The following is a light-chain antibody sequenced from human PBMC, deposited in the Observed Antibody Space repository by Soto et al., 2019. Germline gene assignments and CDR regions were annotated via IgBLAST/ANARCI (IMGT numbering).Light chain of an antibody. Sequence: QSALTQPASVSGSPGQSITIPCTGISSDVGSSDLVSWYQQHPGRAPKLMIYEASKRPSGVSNRFSGSKSGNTASLTISGLQAEDEADYCCCSYSGSITWVFGGGTKVTVL. CDR3: CSYSGSITWV. CDR2: EAS. CDR1: SSDVGSSDL. J-gene: IGLJ3*02. V-gene: IGLV2-23*01.